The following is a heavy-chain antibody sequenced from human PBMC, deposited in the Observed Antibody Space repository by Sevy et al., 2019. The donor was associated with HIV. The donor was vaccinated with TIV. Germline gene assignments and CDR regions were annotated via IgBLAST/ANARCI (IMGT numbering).Heavy chain of an antibody. Sequence: GGSLRLSCAASGFTFSSYAMHWVRQAPGKGLEWVAVISYDGSNKYYADSVKGRFTISRDNSKNTLYLQMNSLRAEDRAVYYCAKDRESDSSGYYEVSVFDYWGQGTLVTVSS. CDR2: ISYDGSNK. CDR1: GFTFSSYA. J-gene: IGHJ4*02. V-gene: IGHV3-30-3*01. D-gene: IGHD3-22*01. CDR3: AKDRESDSSGYYEVSVFDY.